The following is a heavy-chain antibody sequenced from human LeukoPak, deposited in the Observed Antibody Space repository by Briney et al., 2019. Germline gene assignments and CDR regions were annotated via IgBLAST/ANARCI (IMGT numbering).Heavy chain of an antibody. Sequence: SETLSLTCTVPGGSVSSYYWSWIRQPAGKGLEWIGRIYSSGTTNYNPSLKSRVTMSVDTSKNHFSLKLSSVTAADTAVYYCARGITAAGNVNWFDPWGQGTLVTVSS. CDR1: GGSVSSYY. J-gene: IGHJ5*02. D-gene: IGHD6-13*01. V-gene: IGHV4-4*07. CDR2: IYSSGTT. CDR3: ARGITAAGNVNWFDP.